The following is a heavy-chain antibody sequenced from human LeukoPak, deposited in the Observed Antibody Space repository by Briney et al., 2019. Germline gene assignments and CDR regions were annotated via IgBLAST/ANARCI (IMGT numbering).Heavy chain of an antibody. CDR3: AKDVPLAGWRGFDY. D-gene: IGHD2-15*01. Sequence: GGSLRLSCALSGFTFTSSAMTWVPQPPSKGRESVSAISGSGLTYYTDSVKGRFTIFRDISRNTLYLQMNSLRPDDTVVYSCAKDVPLAGWRGFDYWGQGTLVTVSS. CDR2: ISGSGLT. J-gene: IGHJ4*02. V-gene: IGHV3-23*01. CDR1: GFTFTSSA.